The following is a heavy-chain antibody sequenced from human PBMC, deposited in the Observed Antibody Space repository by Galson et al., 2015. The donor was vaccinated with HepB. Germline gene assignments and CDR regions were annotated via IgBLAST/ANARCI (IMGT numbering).Heavy chain of an antibody. J-gene: IGHJ4*02. D-gene: IGHD6-13*01. Sequence: SLRLSCAASGFTASSNYMTWVRQAPGKGLEWVSVIYSGGSTDYADSVKGRFTISRDNSKNTLYFQLNSLRAEDTAVYYCARGSSRSWYSGLGYWGQGTLVTVSS. CDR1: GFTASSNY. V-gene: IGHV3-53*01. CDR2: IYSGGST. CDR3: ARGSSRSWYSGLGY.